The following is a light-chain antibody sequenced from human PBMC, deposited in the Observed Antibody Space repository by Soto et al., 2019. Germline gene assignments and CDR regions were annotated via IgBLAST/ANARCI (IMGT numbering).Light chain of an antibody. CDR2: GAS. J-gene: IGKJ1*01. V-gene: IGKV3-20*01. CDR1: QSVSSSN. CDR3: HQYLTSPKT. Sequence: PGERATLSCRASQSVSSSNFAWYQHKPAQAPRLLIYGASRGAPGIPERFSGSRGGTDWPLTISRMEDEDFAVYYCHQYLTSPKTFGQGTKVDIK.